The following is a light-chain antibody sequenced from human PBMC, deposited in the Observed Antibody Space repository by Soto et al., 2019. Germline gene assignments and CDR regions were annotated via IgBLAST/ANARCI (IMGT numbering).Light chain of an antibody. J-gene: IGLJ2*01. Sequence: QSVLTQPASVSGSPGQSITISCTGTSSDVGDYNYVSWYQQHPGKAPKLMIYEVSNRPSGVSNRFSGSKSGNTASLTISGLQAEDEADYYCTSYTSSGTPVFGGGTKLTVL. CDR2: EVS. V-gene: IGLV2-14*01. CDR1: SSDVGDYNY. CDR3: TSYTSSGTPV.